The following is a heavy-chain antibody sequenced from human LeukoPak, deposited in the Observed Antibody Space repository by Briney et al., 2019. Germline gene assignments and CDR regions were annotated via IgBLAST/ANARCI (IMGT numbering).Heavy chain of an antibody. V-gene: IGHV1-69*13. Sequence: SVKVSCRASGGTFSSYANSWVRQAPGQGLEWMGGIIPIFGTANYAQKFQGRVTITADESTSTAYMELSSLRSEDTAVYYCASYITIFGVDPNWFDPWGQGTLVTVSS. J-gene: IGHJ5*02. CDR2: IIPIFGTA. D-gene: IGHD3-3*01. CDR3: ASYITIFGVDPNWFDP. CDR1: GGTFSSYA.